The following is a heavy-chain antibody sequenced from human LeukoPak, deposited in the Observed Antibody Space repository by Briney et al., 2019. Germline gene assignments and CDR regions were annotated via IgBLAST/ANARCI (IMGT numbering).Heavy chain of an antibody. CDR2: IYTSGST. V-gene: IGHV4-4*07. CDR1: GGSISSYY. D-gene: IGHD5-18*01. Sequence: SETPSLTCTVSGGSISSYYWSWIRQPAGKGLEWIGRIYTSGSTNYNPSLKSRVTMSVDTSKNQFSLKLSSVTAADTAVYYCARDLYSYGYNWYFDLWGRGTLVTVSS. J-gene: IGHJ2*01. CDR3: ARDLYSYGYNWYFDL.